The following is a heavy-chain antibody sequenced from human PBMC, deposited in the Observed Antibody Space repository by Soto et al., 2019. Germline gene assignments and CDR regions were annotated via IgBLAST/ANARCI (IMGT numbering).Heavy chain of an antibody. CDR2: ISYTGRT. V-gene: IGHV4-61*03. Sequence: SETLSLTCIVSGDSVTSGSYYWTWLRQPPGKGLEWIGYISYTGRTMYNPSLQSRVTISVDTSKNDFSLNLSSVTAADTAVYFCAREWGLLPYYVMNVWGQGTAVTVSS. CDR1: GDSVTSGSYY. J-gene: IGHJ6*02. D-gene: IGHD7-27*01. CDR3: AREWGLLPYYVMNV.